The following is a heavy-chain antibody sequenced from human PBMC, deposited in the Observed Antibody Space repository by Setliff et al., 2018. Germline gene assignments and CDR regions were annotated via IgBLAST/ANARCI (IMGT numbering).Heavy chain of an antibody. V-gene: IGHV4-59*02. CDR1: GGSVRSHY. Sequence: KASETLSLTCTVSGGSVRSHYWSWIRHSPGKGLEWIGFIFYSGDTKSNPSLKSRVTMSVDTSKNQFSLQLSSVTAADMAVYYCARDRTYYGSGTYTRWFDYWGQGTLVTVSS. J-gene: IGHJ4*02. CDR3: ARDRTYYGSGTYTRWFDY. D-gene: IGHD3-10*01. CDR2: IFYSGDT.